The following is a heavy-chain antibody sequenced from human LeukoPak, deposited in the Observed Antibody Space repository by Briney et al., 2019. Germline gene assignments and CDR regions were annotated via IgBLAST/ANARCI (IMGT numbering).Heavy chain of an antibody. Sequence: GGSLRLSCAASGFTFSIYAMSWGRQAPGEGLEWVSAISGSGGSTYYADSVKGRFTISRDNSKNTLYLQMNSLRAEDTAVYYCAKARRYSGYEDYWGQGTLVTVSS. D-gene: IGHD5-12*01. CDR2: ISGSGGST. CDR3: AKARRYSGYEDY. J-gene: IGHJ4*02. V-gene: IGHV3-23*01. CDR1: GFTFSIYA.